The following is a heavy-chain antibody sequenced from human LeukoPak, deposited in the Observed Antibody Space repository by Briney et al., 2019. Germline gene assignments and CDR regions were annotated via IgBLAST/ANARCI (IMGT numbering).Heavy chain of an antibody. D-gene: IGHD5-18*01. J-gene: IGHJ6*03. CDR1: GGSISSYY. V-gene: IGHV4-59*01. CDR2: IYYSGST. Sequence: SETLSLTCTVSGGSISSYYWSWIRQPPGKGLEWIGYIYYSGSTNYNPSLKSRVTISVDTSRNQFSLKLSSVTAADTAVYYCARTTEGGYTYDYFYYYYMDVWGKGTTVTISS. CDR3: ARTTEGGYTYDYFYYYYMDV.